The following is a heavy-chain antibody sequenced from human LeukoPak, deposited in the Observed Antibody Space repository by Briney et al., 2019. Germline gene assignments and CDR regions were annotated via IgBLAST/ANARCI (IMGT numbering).Heavy chain of an antibody. CDR3: ARDPAGYCSSTSCFGYFDY. J-gene: IGHJ4*02. CDR1: GFTFSSYW. D-gene: IGHD2-2*01. V-gene: IGHV3-7*03. Sequence: GGSLRLSCAASGFTFSSYWMSWVRQAPGKGLESVANIKQDGSEKYYVDSVKGRFTISRDNAKNSLYLQMNSLRAEDTAVYYCARDPAGYCSSTSCFGYFDYWGQGTLVTVSS. CDR2: IKQDGSEK.